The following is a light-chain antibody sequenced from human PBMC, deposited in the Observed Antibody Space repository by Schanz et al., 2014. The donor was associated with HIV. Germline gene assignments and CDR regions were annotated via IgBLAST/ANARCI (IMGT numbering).Light chain of an antibody. V-gene: IGKV1-39*01. Sequence: DIQMTQSPSSLSASVGDRVTITCRASQTIDNHLNWYQQKPGTAPKVLISGASSLQTGVPSRFSGSRSRTVFTLTINGLQPEDSATYYCQQGETFPTFGQGTKLEI. CDR2: GAS. CDR1: QTIDNH. J-gene: IGKJ2*01. CDR3: QQGETFPT.